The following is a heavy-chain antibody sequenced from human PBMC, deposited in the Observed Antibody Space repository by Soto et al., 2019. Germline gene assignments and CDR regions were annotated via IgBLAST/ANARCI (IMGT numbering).Heavy chain of an antibody. CDR2: ISDDESDK. D-gene: IGHD5-12*01. CDR3: GRVFLGYDAPIDQ. CDR1: GFAFRSYG. Sequence: QVQLVESGGGVVQAGRSLRLSCSDSGFAFRSYGMHWVRQAPGKGLEWVAFISDDESDKYYADSVKGRFTISRDNSENTVDLHMNSLRFEDSSVYYCGRVFLGYDAPIDQWGQGPLVTVSS. J-gene: IGHJ4*02. V-gene: IGHV3-30*03.